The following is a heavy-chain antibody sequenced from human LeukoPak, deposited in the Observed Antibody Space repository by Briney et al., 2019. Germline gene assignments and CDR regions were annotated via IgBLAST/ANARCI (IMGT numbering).Heavy chain of an antibody. J-gene: IGHJ3*02. Sequence: PGGSLRLSGAASGFTFSSYAMSWVRQAPGKGLEWVSAISGSGGSTYYADSVKGRFTISRDNSKNTLYLQMNSLRAEDTAVYYCAKARIVVVTPGAFDIWGQGTMVTVSS. CDR3: AKARIVVVTPGAFDI. D-gene: IGHD2-21*02. CDR1: GFTFSSYA. CDR2: ISGSGGST. V-gene: IGHV3-23*01.